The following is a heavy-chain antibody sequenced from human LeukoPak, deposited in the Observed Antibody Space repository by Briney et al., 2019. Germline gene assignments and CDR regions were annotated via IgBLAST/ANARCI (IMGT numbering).Heavy chain of an antibody. J-gene: IGHJ4*02. V-gene: IGHV1-2*02. CDR1: GYTFTGYY. Sequence: GASVKVSCKASGYTFTGYYMHWVRQAPGQGLEWMGWINPNSGGTNYAQKFQGSVTMTRDTSISTAYMELSRLRSDDTAVYYCAIIHGYGDYALFDYWGQGTLVTVSS. CDR2: INPNSGGT. D-gene: IGHD4-17*01. CDR3: AIIHGYGDYALFDY.